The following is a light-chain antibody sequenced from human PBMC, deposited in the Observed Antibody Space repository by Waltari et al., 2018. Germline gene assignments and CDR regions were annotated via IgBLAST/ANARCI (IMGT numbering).Light chain of an antibody. CDR2: AAS. CDR3: QQSYSTPQT. V-gene: IGKV1-39*01. J-gene: IGKJ1*01. CDR1: QSISSY. Sequence: DIQMTQSPSSLSASVGDRVTITCRASQSISSYLNWYHQKPGKAPKLLIYAASSLQSGVPSRFSRSGSVPDFTLTIRRLQPEDFATYYCQQSYSTPQTFGQGTKVEIK.